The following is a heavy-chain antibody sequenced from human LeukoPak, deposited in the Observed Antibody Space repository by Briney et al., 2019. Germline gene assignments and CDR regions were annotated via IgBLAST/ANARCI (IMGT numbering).Heavy chain of an antibody. CDR1: GYTFTGYY. CDR3: ARAGGYCGRISCPYYFDY. Sequence: LWASVKVSCKASGYTFTGYYMHWVRQAPGQGLEWMGWMNPNSGNTGYAQKFQGRVTMTRNTSISTAYMELSSLRSEDTAVYYCARAGGYCGRISCPYYFDYWGQGSLVAVSS. V-gene: IGHV1-8*02. CDR2: MNPNSGNT. D-gene: IGHD2-15*01. J-gene: IGHJ4*02.